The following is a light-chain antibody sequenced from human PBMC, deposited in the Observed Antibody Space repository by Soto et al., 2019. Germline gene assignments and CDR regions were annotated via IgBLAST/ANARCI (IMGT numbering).Light chain of an antibody. CDR2: GTS. CDR3: QQYNTYWT. Sequence: EIVLTQSPGTLSLSPGERATLSCRASQGIISSYLAWYQQKPGQAPRLLIYGTSSRATGIPDRFSGSGSGTEFTLTISSLQPADFASYYCQQYNTYWTFGQGTKVDIK. V-gene: IGKV3-20*01. CDR1: QGIISSY. J-gene: IGKJ1*01.